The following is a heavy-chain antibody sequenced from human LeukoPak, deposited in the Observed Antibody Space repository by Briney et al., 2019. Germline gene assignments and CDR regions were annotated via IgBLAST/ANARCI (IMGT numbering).Heavy chain of an antibody. CDR1: GYTFTGYY. V-gene: IGHV1-46*01. J-gene: IGHJ4*02. CDR3: ARDGGSTASDY. D-gene: IGHD2-21*02. Sequence: GASVKVSCKASGYTFTGYYMHWVRQAPGQGLEWMGIINPSGGSTSYAQKFQGRVTMTRDTSTSTVYMELSSLRSEDTAVYYCARDGGSTASDYWGQGTLVTVSS. CDR2: INPSGGST.